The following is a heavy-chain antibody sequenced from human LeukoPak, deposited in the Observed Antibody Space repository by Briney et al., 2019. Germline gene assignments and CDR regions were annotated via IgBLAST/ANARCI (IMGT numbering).Heavy chain of an antibody. CDR3: AKGTVQWL. CDR1: GFTFSSYG. V-gene: IGHV3-30*18. CDR2: ISYDGSNK. Sequence: GRSLRLSCAASGFTFSSYGMHWVRQAPGKGLEWVAVISYDGSNKYYADSVKGRFTISRDNSKNTLYLQMSSLRAEDTAVYYCAKGTVQWLWGQGTLVTVSS. D-gene: IGHD6-19*01. J-gene: IGHJ4*02.